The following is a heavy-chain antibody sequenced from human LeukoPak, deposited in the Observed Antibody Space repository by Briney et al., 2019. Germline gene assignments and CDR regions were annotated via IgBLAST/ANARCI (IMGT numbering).Heavy chain of an antibody. J-gene: IGHJ4*02. CDR1: GGSISSYY. D-gene: IGHD2-15*01. Sequence: PSETLSLTCTVSGGSISSYYWSWIRQPPGKGLEWIGYIYYSGSTKYNPSLKSRVTISVDTSKNQFSLKLSSVTAADTAAYYCARYCSGRSCYSFDYWGQGSLVTVSS. V-gene: IGHV4-59*01. CDR3: ARYCSGRSCYSFDY. CDR2: IYYSGST.